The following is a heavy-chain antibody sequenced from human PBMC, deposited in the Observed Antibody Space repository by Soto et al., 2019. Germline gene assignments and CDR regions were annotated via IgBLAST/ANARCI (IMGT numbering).Heavy chain of an antibody. D-gene: IGHD6-19*01. J-gene: IGHJ5*02. Sequence: QVQLVESGGGVVQSGRSLTLSCAASGFSLRTYGMHWLRRAPGKGLEWVAFIWYDRTKKFYANSVKGRSTISKDNSNNILYLQMSGLRADDTAVYYCARDVVKAVAGSVNWFDPWGQGTLVTVSS. CDR3: ARDVVKAVAGSVNWFDP. CDR2: IWYDRTKK. V-gene: IGHV3-33*01. CDR1: GFSLRTYG.